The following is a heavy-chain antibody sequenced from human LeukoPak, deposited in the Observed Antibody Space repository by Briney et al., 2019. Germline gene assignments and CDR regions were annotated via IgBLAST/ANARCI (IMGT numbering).Heavy chain of an antibody. CDR1: GYTFTSYG. J-gene: IGHJ6*03. D-gene: IGHD3-3*01. Sequence: ASVKVSCKASGYTFTSYGISWVRQAPGQGLEWMGWINPNSGGTNYAQKFQGRVTMTRDTSISTAYMGLSRLRSDDTAVYYCARDGGPYYDFWSGYPMDYYYYMDVWGKGTTVTVSS. CDR2: INPNSGGT. V-gene: IGHV1-2*02. CDR3: ARDGGPYYDFWSGYPMDYYYYMDV.